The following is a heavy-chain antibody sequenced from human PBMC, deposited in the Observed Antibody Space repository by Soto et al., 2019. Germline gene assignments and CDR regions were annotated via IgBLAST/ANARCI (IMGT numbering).Heavy chain of an antibody. CDR1: GFTFSSYG. Sequence: GGSLRLSCAASGFTFSSYGMHWVRQAPGKGLEWVAVISYDGSNKYYADSVKGRFTISRDNSKNTLYLQMNSLRAEDTAVYYCAKDLYSSGWYRDLFDYWGQGTLVTVSS. CDR3: AKDLYSSGWYRDLFDY. D-gene: IGHD6-19*01. J-gene: IGHJ4*02. V-gene: IGHV3-30*18. CDR2: ISYDGSNK.